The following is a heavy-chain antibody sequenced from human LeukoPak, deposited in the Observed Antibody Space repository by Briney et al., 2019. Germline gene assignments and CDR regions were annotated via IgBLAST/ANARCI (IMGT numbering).Heavy chain of an antibody. D-gene: IGHD3-10*01. J-gene: IGHJ5*02. CDR3: ARQRRASASVNYFDP. CDR2: IYPDDSDA. V-gene: IGHV5-51*01. Sequence: GESLQISCETSGYSFTTYWIGWVRQVPGAGLEWVGAIYPDDSDARYSPPFQGQVIISADKSVRTAYLQWTSLKASDTAIYYCARQRRASASVNYFDPWGQGTLVTVSS. CDR1: GYSFTTYW.